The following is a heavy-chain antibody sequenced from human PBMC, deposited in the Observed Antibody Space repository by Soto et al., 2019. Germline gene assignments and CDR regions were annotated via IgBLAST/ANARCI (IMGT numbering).Heavy chain of an antibody. CDR2: IYYSGST. V-gene: IGHV4-39*01. J-gene: IGHJ5*02. D-gene: IGHD2-2*01. CDR3: ARSVVVPAAMGWFDP. CDR1: GGSISSSSYY. Sequence: TSETLSLTCTVSGGSISSSSYYWGWIRQPPGKGLEWIGSIYYSGSTYYNPSLKSRVTISVDTSKNQFSLKLSSVTAADTAVYYCARSVVVPAAMGWFDPWGQGTLVTVSS.